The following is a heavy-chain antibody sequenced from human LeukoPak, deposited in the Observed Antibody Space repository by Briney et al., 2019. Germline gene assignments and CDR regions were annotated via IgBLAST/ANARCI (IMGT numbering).Heavy chain of an antibody. CDR3: ARSKVTAYSYSGLDV. V-gene: IGHV4-34*01. D-gene: IGHD2-21*02. CDR1: GGSFSSGYY. J-gene: IGHJ6*04. CDR2: INHSEST. Sequence: SETLSLTCAVYGGSFSSGYYWSWIRHSPGKGLGWIGEINHSESTIYSPSLRNRVTISVDTSKKHFSLKLSSVTAADTGLYYCARSKVTAYSYSGLDVWGKGTTVTVSS.